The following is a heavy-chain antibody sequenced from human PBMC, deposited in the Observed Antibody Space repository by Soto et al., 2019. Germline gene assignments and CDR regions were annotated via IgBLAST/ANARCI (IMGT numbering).Heavy chain of an antibody. J-gene: IGHJ6*02. CDR3: ARDYYGMDV. CDR1: GGSISSGGYS. CDR2: TYQSGSA. V-gene: IGHV4-30-2*06. Sequence: SETLSLTCTVAGGSISSGGYSWTWIRQSPGKGLEWIGYTYQSGSAYYNPSLKSRVTISVDRSKNQFSLNLTSVTAADTAVYYCARDYYGMDVWGQGTTVTVSS.